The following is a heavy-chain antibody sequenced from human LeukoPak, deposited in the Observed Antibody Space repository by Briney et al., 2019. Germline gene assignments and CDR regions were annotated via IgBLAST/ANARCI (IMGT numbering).Heavy chain of an antibody. CDR1: GGTFSSYG. D-gene: IGHD1-26*01. Sequence: SVTVSCKASGGTFSSYGISWVRQAPGQGLEWMGGIIPIFGTANYAQKFQGRVTITADESTSIAYMELSSLRSEDTAVYYCARDGPRSGSYANPFDYWGQGTLVTVSS. J-gene: IGHJ4*02. V-gene: IGHV1-69*13. CDR3: ARDGPRSGSYANPFDY. CDR2: IIPIFGTA.